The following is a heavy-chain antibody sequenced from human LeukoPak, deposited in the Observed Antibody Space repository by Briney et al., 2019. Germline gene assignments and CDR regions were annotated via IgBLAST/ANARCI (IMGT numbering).Heavy chain of an antibody. Sequence: SETLSLTCTVSGGSISSSSYYWGWIRQPPGKGLEWIGSIYYSGSTYYNPSLKSRVTISVDTSKNQFSLKLSSVTAADTAVYYCARHATGGYSWFDPWGQGTLVTVSS. CDR1: GGSISSSSYY. D-gene: IGHD3-22*01. CDR2: IYYSGST. J-gene: IGHJ5*02. CDR3: ARHATGGYSWFDP. V-gene: IGHV4-39*01.